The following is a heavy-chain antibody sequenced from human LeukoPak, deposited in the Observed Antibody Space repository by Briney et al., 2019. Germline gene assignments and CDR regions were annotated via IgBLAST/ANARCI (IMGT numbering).Heavy chain of an antibody. D-gene: IGHD1-7*01. CDR1: GFTFSSYA. CDR2: ISGSGGRT. CDR3: AKTSPYNWNYVSYFDY. J-gene: IGHJ4*02. V-gene: IGHV3-23*01. Sequence: GGSLRLSCAASGFTFSSYAMSWVRQAPGKGLEWVSDISGSGGRTYYADSVKGRFTISRDNSKNTLYLQMNSLRAEDTAVYYCAKTSPYNWNYVSYFDYWGQGTLVTASS.